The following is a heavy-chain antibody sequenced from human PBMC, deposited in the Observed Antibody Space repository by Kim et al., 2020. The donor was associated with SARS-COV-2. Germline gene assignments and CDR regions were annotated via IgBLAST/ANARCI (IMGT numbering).Heavy chain of an antibody. D-gene: IGHD6-6*01. CDR3: ARAKYSSSTNYYYYGMDV. V-gene: IGHV3-30*07. Sequence: KSRFTIARDNSKNTLYLQMNSLRAEDTAVYYCARAKYSSSTNYYYYGMDVWGQGTTVTVSS. J-gene: IGHJ6*02.